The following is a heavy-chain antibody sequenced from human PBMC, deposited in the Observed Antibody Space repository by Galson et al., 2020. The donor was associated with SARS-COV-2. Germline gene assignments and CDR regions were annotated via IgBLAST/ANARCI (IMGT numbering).Heavy chain of an antibody. J-gene: IGHJ3*02. D-gene: IGHD6-6*01. CDR1: GGSISSSSYY. Sequence: SETLSLTCTVSGGSISSSSYYWGWLRQPPGKGLEWIGSIYYSGSTYYNPSLKSRVTISVDTSKNQFSLKLSSVTAADTAVYYCARGSIAAQGAAFDIWGQGTMVTVSS. CDR2: IYYSGST. V-gene: IGHV4-39*07. CDR3: ARGSIAAQGAAFDI.